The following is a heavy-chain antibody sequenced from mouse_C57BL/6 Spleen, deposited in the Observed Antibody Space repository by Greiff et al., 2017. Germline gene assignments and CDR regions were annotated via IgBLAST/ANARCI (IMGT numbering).Heavy chain of an antibody. CDR1: GYSITSGYY. J-gene: IGHJ4*01. CDR3: ARGLLRYYYAMDY. Sequence: EESGPGLVKPSQSLSLTCSVTGYSITSGYYWNWIRQFPGNKLEWMGYISYDGSNNYNPSLKNRISITRDTSKNQFCLKLNSVTTEDTATYYCARGLLRYYYAMDYWGQGTSVTVSS. V-gene: IGHV3-6*01. D-gene: IGHD1-1*01. CDR2: ISYDGSN.